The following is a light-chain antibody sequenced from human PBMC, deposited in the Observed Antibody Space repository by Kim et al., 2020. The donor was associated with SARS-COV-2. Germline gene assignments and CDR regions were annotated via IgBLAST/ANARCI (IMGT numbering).Light chain of an antibody. J-gene: IGKJ2*03. V-gene: IGKV1-5*03. CDR1: QSIDTW. CDR3: QQYHSHNS. Sequence: DIQMTQSPSTLSASVGDRVTITCRASQSIDTWLAWYQQKPGKAPKVLIHKASTLERGVPSRFSGSGFGTEFTLTISSLQPGDFATYYCQQYHSHNSFGQGTKLEI. CDR2: KAS.